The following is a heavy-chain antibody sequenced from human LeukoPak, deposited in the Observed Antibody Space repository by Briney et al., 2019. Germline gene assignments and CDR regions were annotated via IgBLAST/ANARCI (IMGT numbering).Heavy chain of an antibody. CDR3: VTLPTGDY. V-gene: IGHV3-53*01. CDR2: IYSGGST. CDR1: GFTDSRNH. J-gene: IGHJ4*02. D-gene: IGHD2-15*01. Sequence: GGSLRLSCAAFGFTDSRNHMTWVRQAPGKGLEWVSIIYSGGSTYYADSVRGRFTISRDSSQNTLYLQMNGLRVEDTAVYYCVTLPTGDYWGQGTLVTVSS.